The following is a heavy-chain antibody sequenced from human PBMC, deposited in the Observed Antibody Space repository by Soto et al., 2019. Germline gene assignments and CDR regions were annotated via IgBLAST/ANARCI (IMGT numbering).Heavy chain of an antibody. J-gene: IGHJ6*03. D-gene: IGHD1-7*01. Sequence: QTLSLTCAISGDSVSSNNGAWNWIRQSPSRGLEWLGRTYYRSRWYNDYAVSVKSRITVNPDTSKNQFSLQLTSVTPEDTAVYYCAGTTSHYWYYMDVWGKGTTVTVSS. CDR1: GDSVSSNNGA. CDR2: TYYRSRWYN. CDR3: AGTTSHYWYYMDV. V-gene: IGHV6-1*01.